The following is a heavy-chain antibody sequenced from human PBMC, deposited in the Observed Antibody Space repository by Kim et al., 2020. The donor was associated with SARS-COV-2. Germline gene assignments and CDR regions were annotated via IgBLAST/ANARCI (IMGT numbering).Heavy chain of an antibody. V-gene: IGHV3-33*06. D-gene: IGHD7-27*01. Sequence: GGSLRLSCTPSGFTFKNFGMHGVRQAPGKGLEWVAVIWFDESNAFYEDSVKGRFTISRDNSKNILYLHMNSLRAEDTAVYYCAKAGSVGTYYYYGLDVWGQGTTVTVSS. J-gene: IGHJ6*02. CDR3: AKAGSVGTYYYYGLDV. CDR2: IWFDESNA. CDR1: GFTFKNFG.